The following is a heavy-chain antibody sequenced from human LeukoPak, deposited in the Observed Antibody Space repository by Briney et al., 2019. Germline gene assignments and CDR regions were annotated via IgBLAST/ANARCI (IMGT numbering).Heavy chain of an antibody. Sequence: GGSLRLSCAASGFTFSSYAMSWVRQAPGKGLEWVSAISGSGGSTYYADSVKGRFTISRDNSKNTLYLQMNSLRAEDTAVYYCATSRPKVEVTAILPDYWGQGTLVTVSS. CDR2: ISGSGGST. D-gene: IGHD2-21*02. CDR3: ATSRPKVEVTAILPDY. CDR1: GFTFSSYA. J-gene: IGHJ4*02. V-gene: IGHV3-23*01.